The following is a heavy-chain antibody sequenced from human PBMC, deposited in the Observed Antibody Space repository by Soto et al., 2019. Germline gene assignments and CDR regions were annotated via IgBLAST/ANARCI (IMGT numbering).Heavy chain of an antibody. CDR1: SGSISSGGYS. Sequence: PSETLSLTCAVSSGSISSGGYSCSWIRQPPGKGLEWIGYIYHSGSTYYNPSLKSRVTISVDRSKNQFSLKLSSVTAADTAVYYCARVTSPWGQGTLVTVSS. V-gene: IGHV4-30-2*01. CDR2: IYHSGST. J-gene: IGHJ5*02. D-gene: IGHD2-2*01. CDR3: ARVTSP.